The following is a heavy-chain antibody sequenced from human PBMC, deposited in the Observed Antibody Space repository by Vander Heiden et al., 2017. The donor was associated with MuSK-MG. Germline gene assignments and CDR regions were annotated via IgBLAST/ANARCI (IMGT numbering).Heavy chain of an antibody. CDR2: MKQDGREK. CDR1: VFPFSNYW. V-gene: IGHV3-7*01. CDR3: SRDRSWADY. Sequence: EVQLVAAGGALVQPGRSLRLPCVSSVFPFSNYWMSWGRQAPGKGLESVANMKQDGREKDDVDSVKSRFSISIDKAKNSMYLKMNSLRAEDTAVCDCSRDRSWADYWGQGTLVTVSS. D-gene: IGHD3-16*02. J-gene: IGHJ4*02.